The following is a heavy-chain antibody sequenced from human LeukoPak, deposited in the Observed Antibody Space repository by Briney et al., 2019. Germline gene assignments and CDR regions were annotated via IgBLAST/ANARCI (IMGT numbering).Heavy chain of an antibody. J-gene: IGHJ5*02. CDR1: GYSISNGYY. CDR3: ARDLFGVGARFGP. D-gene: IGHD1-26*01. Sequence: SETLSLTCTVSGYSISNGYYWGWIRQPPGKGLEWIGSIYHSGSTYYNPFLKSRVTISVDTSKNQFSLKLSFVTAADTAVYYWARDLFGVGARFGPWGQGTLVTVSS. V-gene: IGHV4-38-2*02. CDR2: IYHSGST.